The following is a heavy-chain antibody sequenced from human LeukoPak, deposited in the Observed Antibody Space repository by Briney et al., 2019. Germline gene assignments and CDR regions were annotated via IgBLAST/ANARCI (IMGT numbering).Heavy chain of an antibody. CDR1: GGSISSGNYY. D-gene: IGHD3-3*01. V-gene: IGHV4-61*02. CDR3: ARDVLPYDFWSGYIRNYYYMDV. J-gene: IGHJ6*03. Sequence: SETLSLTCTVSGGSISSGNYYWSWIRQPAGKGLEWIGRIYTSGSTNYNPSLKSRVTISVDTSKNQFSLKLSSVTAADTAVYYCARDVLPYDFWSGYIRNYYYMDVWGKGTTVTVSS. CDR2: IYTSGST.